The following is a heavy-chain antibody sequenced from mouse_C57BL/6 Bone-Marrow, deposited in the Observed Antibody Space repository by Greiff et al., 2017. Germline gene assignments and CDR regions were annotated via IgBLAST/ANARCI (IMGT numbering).Heavy chain of an antibody. V-gene: IGHV1-9*01. CDR3: ATRTNLDPYYAMDY. Sequence: QVQLQQSGAELMKPGASVKLSCKATGYTFTGYWIEWVKQRPGHGLEWIGEILPGSGSTNYNEKFKGKATFTADTYSNTAYMQHSSLTTEDSAIYYCATRTNLDPYYAMDYCGQGTSVTVSS. D-gene: IGHD4-1*01. J-gene: IGHJ4*01. CDR2: ILPGSGST. CDR1: GYTFTGYW.